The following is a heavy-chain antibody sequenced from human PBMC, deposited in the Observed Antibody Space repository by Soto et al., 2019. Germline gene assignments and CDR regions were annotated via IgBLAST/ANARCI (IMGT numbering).Heavy chain of an antibody. D-gene: IGHD3-22*01. J-gene: IGHJ4*02. CDR1: GGSFSGYY. Sequence: SETLSLTCAVYGGSFSGYYWSWIRQPPGKGLEWIGEINHSGSTNYNPSLKSRVTISVDTSKNQFSLKLSSVTAADTAVYYCARHLIVYDSSGYYLSWFDYWGQGTLVTVSS. CDR3: ARHLIVYDSSGYYLSWFDY. V-gene: IGHV4-34*01. CDR2: INHSGST.